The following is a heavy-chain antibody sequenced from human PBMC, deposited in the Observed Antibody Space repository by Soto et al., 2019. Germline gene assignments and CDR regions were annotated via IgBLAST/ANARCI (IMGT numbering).Heavy chain of an antibody. CDR1: GYTFTSYC. Sequence: ASVKVSCKASGYTFTSYCISWVRQAPGQGLEWMGWISAYNGNTNYAQKLQGRVTMTTDTSTSTAYMELRSLRSDDTAVYYCARVHSDTWAPDFDYWGQGTLVTVSS. CDR2: ISAYNGNT. V-gene: IGHV1-18*04. D-gene: IGHD5-18*01. J-gene: IGHJ4*02. CDR3: ARVHSDTWAPDFDY.